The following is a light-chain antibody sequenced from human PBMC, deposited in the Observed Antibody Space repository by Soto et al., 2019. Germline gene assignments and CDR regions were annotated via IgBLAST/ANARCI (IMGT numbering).Light chain of an antibody. J-gene: IGKJ5*01. CDR2: DAS. CDR3: QQRSNLPPT. Sequence: EIVLTQSPAPLSLSPGERANLSCKASQFIDSYLAWYRQIPGQAPRLIIYDASNRATGIPDRFSGGGSGTDCTLTISSLEPEDFAVYYCQQRSNLPPTFGQGTRLEIK. V-gene: IGKV3-11*01. CDR1: QFIDSY.